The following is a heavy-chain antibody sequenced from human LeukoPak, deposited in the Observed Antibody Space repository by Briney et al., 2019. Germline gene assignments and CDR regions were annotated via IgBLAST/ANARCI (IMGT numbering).Heavy chain of an antibody. D-gene: IGHD2-21*01. Sequence: ASVKVSCKTSGYSFTDYYMHWVHQAPGQGLEWMGWINPNSGGTSSAQKFQGRATMTRDTSITTVYMEVSWLTSDDTAIYYCARADRLHGGPYLIGPWGQGTLVTVSS. CDR2: INPNSGGT. CDR3: ARADRLHGGPYLIGP. J-gene: IGHJ5*02. CDR1: GYSFTDYY. V-gene: IGHV1-2*02.